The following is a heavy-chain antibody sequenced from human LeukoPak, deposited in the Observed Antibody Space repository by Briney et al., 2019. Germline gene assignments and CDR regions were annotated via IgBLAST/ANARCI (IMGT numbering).Heavy chain of an antibody. CDR2: IYISGST. CDR3: ARDRGRYYFDY. D-gene: IGHD3-9*01. CDR1: GDSISSGNYY. J-gene: IGHJ4*02. Sequence: SETLSLTCTVSGDSISSGNYYWSWIRQPAGEGLEWIGRIYISGSTNYNPSLNSRVTISVDTSKNQFSLKLSSVTAADTAVYYCARDRGRYYFDYWGQGILVTVSS. V-gene: IGHV4-61*02.